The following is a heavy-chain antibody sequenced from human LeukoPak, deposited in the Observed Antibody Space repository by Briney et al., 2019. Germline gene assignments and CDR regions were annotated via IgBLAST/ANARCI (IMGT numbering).Heavy chain of an antibody. Sequence: ASVNVSCKASGYTFTSYAMHWVRQAPGQRLEWMGWINAGNGNTKYSQKFQGRVTITRDTSASTAYMELSSLRSEDTAVYYCARDRDYDFWSGYYYYYYGMDVWGQGTTVTVSS. CDR2: INAGNGNT. D-gene: IGHD3-3*01. J-gene: IGHJ6*02. V-gene: IGHV1-3*01. CDR1: GYTFTSYA. CDR3: ARDRDYDFWSGYYYYYYGMDV.